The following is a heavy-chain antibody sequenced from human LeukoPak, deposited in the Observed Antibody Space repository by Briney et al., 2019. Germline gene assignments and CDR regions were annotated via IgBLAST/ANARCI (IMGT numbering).Heavy chain of an antibody. Sequence: SVKVSCKASGGTFSSYAISWVRQAPGQGLEWMGGIIPIFGTANYAQKFQGRVTITADKSTSTAYMELSSLRSEDTAVYYCARDLLKPNSIFGVVIGLDYWGQGTLVTVSS. CDR3: ARDLLKPNSIFGVVIGLDY. J-gene: IGHJ4*02. V-gene: IGHV1-69*06. CDR1: GGTFSSYA. D-gene: IGHD3-3*01. CDR2: IIPIFGTA.